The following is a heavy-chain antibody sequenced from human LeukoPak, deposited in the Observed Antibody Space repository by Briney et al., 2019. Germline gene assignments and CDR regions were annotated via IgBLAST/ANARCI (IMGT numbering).Heavy chain of an antibody. J-gene: IGHJ3*02. Sequence: PGGSLRLSCAASGFTFSSYDMHWVRQATGKGLEWVSAIGTAGDTYYPGSVKGRFTISRENAKNSLYLQMNSLRAGDTAVYYCAGTTTNDAFDIWGQGTMVTVSS. D-gene: IGHD4-11*01. CDR3: AGTTTNDAFDI. CDR1: GFTFSSYD. CDR2: IGTAGDT. V-gene: IGHV3-13*01.